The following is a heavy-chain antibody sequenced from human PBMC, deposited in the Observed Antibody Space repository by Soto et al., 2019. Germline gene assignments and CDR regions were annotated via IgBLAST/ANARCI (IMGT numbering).Heavy chain of an antibody. D-gene: IGHD3-22*01. Sequence: GSLRLSCAASGSTFSSYGMHWVRQAPGKGLEWVAVISYDGSNKYYAGSVKGRFTISRDNSKNTLYLQMNSLRAEDTAVYYCAKDPRPRLVRAHNWFDPWAKGTLVAVSS. J-gene: IGHJ5*02. V-gene: IGHV3-30*18. CDR3: AKDPRPRLVRAHNWFDP. CDR2: ISYDGSNK. CDR1: GSTFSSYG.